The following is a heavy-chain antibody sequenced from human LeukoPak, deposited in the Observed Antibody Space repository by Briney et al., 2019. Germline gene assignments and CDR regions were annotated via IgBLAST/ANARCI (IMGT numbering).Heavy chain of an antibody. J-gene: IGHJ4*02. CDR3: ASIGYYDSSGIY. V-gene: IGHV4-34*01. Sequence: SETLSLTCVVYGGSFSGYYWSWIRQPPGKGLEWIGEINHSGSTNYNPSLKSRVTISVDTSKNQFSLKLSSVTAADTAVYYCASIGYYDSSGIYWGQGTLVTVSS. D-gene: IGHD3-22*01. CDR1: GGSFSGYY. CDR2: INHSGST.